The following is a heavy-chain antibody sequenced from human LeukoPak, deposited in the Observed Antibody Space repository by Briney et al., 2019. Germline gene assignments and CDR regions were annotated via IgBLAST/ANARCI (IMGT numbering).Heavy chain of an antibody. J-gene: IGHJ4*02. Sequence: SVKVSCKASGGTFSSYAISWVRQAPGQGLEWMGRIIPILGIANYAQKFQGRVTITADKSTSTAYMELSSLRSEDTAVYYCAREERKQQLVLDYWGQGTLVTVSS. V-gene: IGHV1-69*04. CDR2: IIPILGIA. CDR3: AREERKQQLVLDY. D-gene: IGHD6-13*01. CDR1: GGTFSSYA.